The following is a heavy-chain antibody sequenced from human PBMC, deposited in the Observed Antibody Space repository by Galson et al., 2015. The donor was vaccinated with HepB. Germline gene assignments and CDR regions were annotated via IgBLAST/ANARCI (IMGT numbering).Heavy chain of an antibody. Sequence: SLRLSCAASGFTFSTYTMNWVRQAPGKGLEWVSYISSSSPIYHADSVKGRFTISRGNAKNSLYLQMNSLRDEDTAVYYCARDSGDDYGDHWGFDYWGQGTLVTVSS. CDR2: ISSSSPI. V-gene: IGHV3-48*02. J-gene: IGHJ4*02. D-gene: IGHD4-17*01. CDR3: ARDSGDDYGDHWGFDY. CDR1: GFTFSTYT.